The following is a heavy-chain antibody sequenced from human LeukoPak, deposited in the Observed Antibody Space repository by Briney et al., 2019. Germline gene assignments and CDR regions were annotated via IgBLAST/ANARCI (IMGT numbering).Heavy chain of an antibody. CDR1: GFTFSSYA. V-gene: IGHV3-23*01. CDR2: ISGSGGST. Sequence: GGSPRLSCAASGFTFSSYAMSWVRQATGKGLEWVSAISGSGGSTYYADSVKGRFTISRDNSKNTLYLQMNSLRAEDTAVYYCARVEAVAATHDDYWGQGTLVTVSS. J-gene: IGHJ4*02. D-gene: IGHD2-15*01. CDR3: ARVEAVAATHDDY.